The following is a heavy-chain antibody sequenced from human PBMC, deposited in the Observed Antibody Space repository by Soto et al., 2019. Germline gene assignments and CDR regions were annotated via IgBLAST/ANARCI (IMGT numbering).Heavy chain of an antibody. CDR1: GGTFNNDA. D-gene: IGHD3-10*01. CDR2: IIPTFGTG. CDR3: ASFDGTLVRGGRSSPYKMDL. Sequence: QVLLVQSGPEVQKPGSSVKVSCKASGGTFNNDAINWVRQAPGKGLEWMGGIIPTFGTGNHAQKFQGRVTITADESTTTAYVELTSRRSEDTARYYCASFDGTLVRGGRSSPYKMDLWGQGTRVIVSS. V-gene: IGHV1-69*01. J-gene: IGHJ6*02.